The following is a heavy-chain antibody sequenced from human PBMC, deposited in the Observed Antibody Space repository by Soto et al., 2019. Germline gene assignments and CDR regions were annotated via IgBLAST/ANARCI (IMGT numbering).Heavy chain of an antibody. Sequence: LRLSCSTSGFRFNSFAIHWVRQAPGKGLEYVSSINANGGSTYFSDSVKGRFGISRDASRNNVFLEMNSLSREDPAVYHCAKGRRGAYYSDALDVWGQGTTVTVSS. CDR3: AKGRRGAYYSDALDV. J-gene: IGHJ6*02. CDR2: INANGGST. V-gene: IGHV3-64D*06. D-gene: IGHD2-21*01. CDR1: GFRFNSFA.